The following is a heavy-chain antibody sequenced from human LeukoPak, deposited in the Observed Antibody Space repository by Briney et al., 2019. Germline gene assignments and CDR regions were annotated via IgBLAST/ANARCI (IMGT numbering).Heavy chain of an antibody. J-gene: IGHJ4*02. CDR3: AREPRGYSYHFDY. Sequence: GGSLRLSCAASGFTFSSYAMHWVRQAPDKGLEWVAVISYDGSNKYYADSAKGRFTISRDNSKNTLYLQMNSLRAEDTAVYYCAREPRGYSYHFDYWGQGTLVTVSS. D-gene: IGHD5-18*01. CDR2: ISYDGSNK. CDR1: GFTFSSYA. V-gene: IGHV3-30-3*01.